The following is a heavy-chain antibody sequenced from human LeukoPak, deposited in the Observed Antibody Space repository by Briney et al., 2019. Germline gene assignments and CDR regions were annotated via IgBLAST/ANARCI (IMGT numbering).Heavy chain of an antibody. CDR2: IIPIFGTA. J-gene: IGHJ5*02. Sequence: ASVKVSCKASGCTFSSYAISWVRQAPGQGLEWMEGIIPIFGTANYAQKFQGRVTITTDESTSTAYMELSRLRSEDTAVYYCARDEVYCSSTSCYTVGFDPWGQGTLVTVSS. CDR3: ARDEVYCSSTSCYTVGFDP. CDR1: GCTFSSYA. D-gene: IGHD2-2*02. V-gene: IGHV1-69*05.